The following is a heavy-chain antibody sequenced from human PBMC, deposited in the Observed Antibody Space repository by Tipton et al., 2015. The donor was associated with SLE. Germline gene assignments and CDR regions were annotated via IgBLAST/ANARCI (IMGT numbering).Heavy chain of an antibody. D-gene: IGHD7-27*01. Sequence: TLSLTCTVPGGSISSYYWSWIRQPPGKGLEWIGYIYYSGSTNYNPSLTSRVTISVDTSKNQFSLKLSSVTAADTAVYYCARGNWGRGAFDIWGQGTMVTVSS. CDR2: IYYSGST. V-gene: IGHV4-59*01. J-gene: IGHJ3*02. CDR1: GGSISSYY. CDR3: ARGNWGRGAFDI.